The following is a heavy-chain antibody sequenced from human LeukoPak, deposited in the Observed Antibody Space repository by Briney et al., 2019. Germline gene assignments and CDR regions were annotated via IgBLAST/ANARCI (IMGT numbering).Heavy chain of an antibody. CDR1: GGSISSYY. CDR3: ARFTPQGYGWGGYNRFDP. D-gene: IGHD3-16*01. Sequence: SETQSLTCTVSGGSISSYYWSWIRQPPGKGLEWIGYIYYSGSTNYNPSLKSRVTISVDTSKNQFSLNLTSVTAADTAVYYCARFTPQGYGWGGYNRFDPWGQGTLVTVSS. V-gene: IGHV4-59*01. J-gene: IGHJ5*01. CDR2: IYYSGST.